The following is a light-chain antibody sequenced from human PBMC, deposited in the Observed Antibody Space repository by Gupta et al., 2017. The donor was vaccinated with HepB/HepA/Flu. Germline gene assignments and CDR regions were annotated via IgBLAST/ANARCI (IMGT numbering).Light chain of an antibody. V-gene: IGKV1-5*03. Sequence: IQITQSPPTLSASVGDRVTITCRASQSISSWVAWYQQKPGKAPILLIYKASSLESGVPSRFSGTGSGTEFTLTISSLQPDDFATYYCQQYNSYPTFGQGTRLEIK. J-gene: IGKJ5*01. CDR2: KAS. CDR3: QQYNSYPT. CDR1: QSISSW.